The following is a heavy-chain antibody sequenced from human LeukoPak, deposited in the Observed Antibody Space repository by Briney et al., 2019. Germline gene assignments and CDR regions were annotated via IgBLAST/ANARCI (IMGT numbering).Heavy chain of an antibody. V-gene: IGHV3-21*01. CDR1: GFTFSTYS. CDR3: ARDEGYFQH. J-gene: IGHJ1*01. CDR2: ISTTSNYI. Sequence: PGGCLRLSCAASGFTFSTYSMNWVRQAPGKGLEWVSSISTTSNYIYYADSVKGRFTISRDNAKNSLYLQMNSLRAEDTAVYYCARDEGYFQHWGQGTLVAVSS.